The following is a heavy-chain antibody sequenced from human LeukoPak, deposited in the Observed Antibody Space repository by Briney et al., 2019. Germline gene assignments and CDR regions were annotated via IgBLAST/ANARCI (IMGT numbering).Heavy chain of an antibody. D-gene: IGHD3-22*01. Sequence: GESLKISCKGSGYNFTIRWIGWVRQMPGKGLEWMGIIYPGDSDTRYSPSFQGQVTISADKSISTAYLQWSSLKASDTAMYYCARRYDSSGYYYHYFDYWGQGTLVTVSS. V-gene: IGHV5-51*01. J-gene: IGHJ4*02. CDR3: ARRYDSSGYYYHYFDY. CDR1: GYNFTIRW. CDR2: IYPGDSDT.